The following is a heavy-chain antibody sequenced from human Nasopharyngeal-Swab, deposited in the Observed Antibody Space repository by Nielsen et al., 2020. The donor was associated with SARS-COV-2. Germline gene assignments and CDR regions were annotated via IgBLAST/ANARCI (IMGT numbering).Heavy chain of an antibody. CDR1: GYRFTSYW. Sequence: GESLKISCKGSGYRFTSYWISWVRQMPGKGRAWMGRIDPSDSYSNYSPSFQGHVTISADKSISTAYLQWSSLKASDTAMYYCAYYGDYTDAFDVWGQGTMVTVSS. V-gene: IGHV5-10-1*01. D-gene: IGHD4-17*01. CDR2: IDPSDSYS. CDR3: AYYGDYTDAFDV. J-gene: IGHJ3*01.